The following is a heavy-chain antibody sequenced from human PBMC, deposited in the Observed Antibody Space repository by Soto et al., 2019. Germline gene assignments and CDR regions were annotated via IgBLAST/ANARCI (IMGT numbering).Heavy chain of an antibody. Sequence: QVTVKESGPVLVKPTETLTLTCTVSGCSLSNAGLGVSWIRQPPVKALEWLAHIFSNDEKSYSTSLKSRLTISKDTSKSQVVLTMPNMDPVDTATYYCASTYSTSWYWFDPWGQGTLVTVSS. CDR1: GCSLSNAGLG. CDR2: IFSNDEK. J-gene: IGHJ5*02. V-gene: IGHV2-26*04. D-gene: IGHD6-13*01. CDR3: ASTYSTSWYWFDP.